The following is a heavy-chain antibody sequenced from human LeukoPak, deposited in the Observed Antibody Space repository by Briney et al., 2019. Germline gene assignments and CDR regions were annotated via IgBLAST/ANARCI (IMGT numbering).Heavy chain of an antibody. CDR1: GGSISSGRYY. Sequence: SSQTLSLTCNVSGGSISSGRYYWSWIRQPAGTGLEWIGRIYTRGSTNYNPSLKSRVTMSVDTSKNQFSLKLSSVTAADTAVYYCAREAPYVFDFWGQGTLVTVSS. V-gene: IGHV4-61*02. J-gene: IGHJ4*02. D-gene: IGHD3-16*01. CDR3: AREAPYVFDF. CDR2: IYTRGST.